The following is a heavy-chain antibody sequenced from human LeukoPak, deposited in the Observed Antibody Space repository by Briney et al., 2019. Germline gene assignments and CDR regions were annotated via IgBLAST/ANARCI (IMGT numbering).Heavy chain of an antibody. J-gene: IGHJ3*02. V-gene: IGHV3-21*01. Sequence: GGSLRLSCAASGFTFSSYSMNWVRHAPGKRLEWVSSISTSSSYVYYADSVKGRFTISRDNAKNSLYLQMNSLRAEDTALYYCARGAVVVAATDDAFEIWGQGTMVTVSS. CDR3: ARGAVVVAATDDAFEI. D-gene: IGHD2-15*01. CDR2: ISTSSSYV. CDR1: GFTFSSYS.